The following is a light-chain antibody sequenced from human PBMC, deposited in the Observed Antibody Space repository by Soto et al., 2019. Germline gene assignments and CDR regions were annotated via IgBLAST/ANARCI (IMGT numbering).Light chain of an antibody. CDR1: SSDVGGYNY. CDR2: DVK. Sequence: QSALTQPRSVSGSPGQSVTISCTGTSSDVGGYNYVSWYQQHPGRAPRVMIYDVKTRPSGVPDRFSGSKSGNTASLTISELQAADEADYYCCSYAGDYTFVFGTGTKLTVL. V-gene: IGLV2-11*01. J-gene: IGLJ1*01. CDR3: CSYAGDYTFV.